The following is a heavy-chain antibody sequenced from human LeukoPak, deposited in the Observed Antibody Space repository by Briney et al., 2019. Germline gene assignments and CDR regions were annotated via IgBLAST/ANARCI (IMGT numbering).Heavy chain of an antibody. J-gene: IGHJ6*02. CDR2: TYYRSKWYN. CDR3: ARDRTYCSGGSCYSGWGYYYYGMDV. D-gene: IGHD2-15*01. Sequence: SQTLSLTCAISGDSVSSNSAAWNWIRQSPSRGLEWLGRTYYRSKWYNDYAVSVKSRITINPDTSKNQFSLQLNSVTPEDTAVYYCARDRTYCSGGSCYSGWGYYYYGMDVWGQGTTVTVSS. V-gene: IGHV6-1*01. CDR1: GDSVSSNSAA.